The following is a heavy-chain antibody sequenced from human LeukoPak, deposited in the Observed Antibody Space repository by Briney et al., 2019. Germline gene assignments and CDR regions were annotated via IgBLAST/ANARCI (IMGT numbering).Heavy chain of an antibody. V-gene: IGHV3-11*01. CDR3: ASNPMYDYGDYGALESAFDI. CDR2: ISSSGSTI. CDR1: GFTFSDYY. D-gene: IGHD4-17*01. J-gene: IGHJ3*02. Sequence: GGSLRLSCAASGFTFSDYYMSWIRQDPRKGLEGVSYISSSGSTIYYEDSVKGRFTISRDNAKNSLYLQMNSLRAEDTAVYYCASNPMYDYGDYGALESAFDIWGQGTMVTVSS.